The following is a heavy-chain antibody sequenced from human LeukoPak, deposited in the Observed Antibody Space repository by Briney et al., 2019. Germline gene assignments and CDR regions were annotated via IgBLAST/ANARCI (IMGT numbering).Heavy chain of an antibody. Sequence: SETLSLTCTVSGGSITGYYWSWIRQPAGKGLEWIGRIYTSGSTNYNPSLKSRVTMSVDTSKNQFSLKLSSVTAADTAVYYCARAGYCSSTSCYSVFDYWGQGTLVTVSS. D-gene: IGHD2-2*02. V-gene: IGHV4-4*07. CDR3: ARAGYCSSTSCYSVFDY. CDR2: IYTSGST. J-gene: IGHJ4*02. CDR1: GGSITGYY.